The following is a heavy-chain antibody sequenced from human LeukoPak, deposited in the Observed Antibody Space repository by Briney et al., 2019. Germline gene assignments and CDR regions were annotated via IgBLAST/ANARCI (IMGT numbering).Heavy chain of an antibody. V-gene: IGHV3-23*01. CDR2: ISGSGGST. J-gene: IGHJ4*02. Sequence: PGGSLRLSCAASGFTFSSYAMSWVRQAPRKGLEWVSAISGSGGSTYYADSVKGRFTISRDNSKNTLYLQMNSLRAEDTAVYYCARIGDYWSGVDYWGQGTLVTVSS. D-gene: IGHD4-17*01. CDR3: ARIGDYWSGVDY. CDR1: GFTFSSYA.